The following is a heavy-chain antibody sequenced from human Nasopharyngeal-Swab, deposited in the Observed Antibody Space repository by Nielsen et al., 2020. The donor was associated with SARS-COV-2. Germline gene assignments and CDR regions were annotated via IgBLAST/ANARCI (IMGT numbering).Heavy chain of an antibody. Sequence: GESLNISCAASGFTVSSNYMSWVRKAPGKGLEWVSVIYSGGSTYYADSVKGRFTISRDNSKNTLYLQMNSLRAEETAVYYCARREVGCSSTSCYDYWGQGTLVTVSS. CDR3: ARREVGCSSTSCYDY. CDR1: GFTVSSNY. V-gene: IGHV3-53*01. J-gene: IGHJ4*02. CDR2: IYSGGST. D-gene: IGHD2-2*01.